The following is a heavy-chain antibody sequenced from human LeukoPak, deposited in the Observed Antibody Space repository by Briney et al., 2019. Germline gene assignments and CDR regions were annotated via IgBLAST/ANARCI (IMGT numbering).Heavy chain of an antibody. Sequence: GGSLRLSCSASGFTFSSYWMTWVRQAPGKGLEWVASTDEDGSQKYYVDSVKGRFTISRDNAKNLLYLQMNSLRAEDTALYYCARELVQHLDPWGQGTLVTVSS. J-gene: IGHJ5*02. D-gene: IGHD6-13*01. CDR2: TDEDGSQK. V-gene: IGHV3-7*05. CDR3: ARELVQHLDP. CDR1: GFTFSSYW.